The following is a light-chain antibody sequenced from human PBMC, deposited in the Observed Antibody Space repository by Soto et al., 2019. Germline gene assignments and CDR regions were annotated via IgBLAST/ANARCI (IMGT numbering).Light chain of an antibody. CDR3: QQYDSSPRT. Sequence: EIVLTQSPGTLSLSPGERATLSCRASQSFTSTSLAWYQQKPGQAPRLLISGASRRAAGIPDRFSGSGSGTDFTLTISRLESEDIVVYYCQQYDSSPRTFGQGTRVEIK. V-gene: IGKV3-20*01. CDR1: QSFTSTS. J-gene: IGKJ1*01. CDR2: GAS.